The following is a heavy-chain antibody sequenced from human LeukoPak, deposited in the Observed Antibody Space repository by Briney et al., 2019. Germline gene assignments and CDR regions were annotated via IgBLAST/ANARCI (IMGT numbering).Heavy chain of an antibody. CDR1: GFTFSSFS. CDR2: ISSSSSTI. V-gene: IGHV3-48*04. Sequence: GGSLRLSCAASGFTFSSFSMNWVRQAPGKGLEWVSYISSSSSTIHYADSVKGRFTISRDNAKNSLYLQMNSLRAEDTAVYYCARVGDSSGYYYSDYWGQGTLVTVSS. J-gene: IGHJ4*02. D-gene: IGHD3-22*01. CDR3: ARVGDSSGYYYSDY.